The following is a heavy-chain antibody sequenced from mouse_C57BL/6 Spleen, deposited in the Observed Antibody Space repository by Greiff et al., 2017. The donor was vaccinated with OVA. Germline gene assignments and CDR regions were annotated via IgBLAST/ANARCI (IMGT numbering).Heavy chain of an antibody. J-gene: IGHJ3*01. CDR3: ARWPQKGGFAY. V-gene: IGHV1-59*01. Sequence: VQLQQPGAELVRPGTSVKLSCKASGYTFTSYWMHWVKQRPGQGLEWIGVIDPSDSYTNYNQKFKGKATLTVDTSSSTAYMQLSSLTSEDSAVYYCARWPQKGGFAYWGQGTLVTVSA. CDR2: IDPSDSYT. CDR1: GYTFTSYW.